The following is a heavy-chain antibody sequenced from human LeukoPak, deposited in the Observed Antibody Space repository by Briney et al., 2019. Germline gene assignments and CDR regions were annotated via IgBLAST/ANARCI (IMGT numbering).Heavy chain of an antibody. CDR1: GFTFSSYG. D-gene: IGHD3-22*01. CDR2: ISGSGGST. Sequence: GGTLRLSCAASGFTFSSYGMSWVRQAPGKGLEWVSAISGSGGSTYYADSVKGRFTISRDNSKNTLYLQMNSLRAEDTAVYYCARGVSGDSSGYSLDYWGQGTLVTVSS. CDR3: ARGVSGDSSGYSLDY. V-gene: IGHV3-23*01. J-gene: IGHJ4*02.